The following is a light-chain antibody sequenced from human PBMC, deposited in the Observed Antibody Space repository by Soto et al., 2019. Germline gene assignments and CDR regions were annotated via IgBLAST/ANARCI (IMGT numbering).Light chain of an antibody. Sequence: EIVLTQSPGTLSLSPGERATLSCRASQIVSSHLAWYQEKPGQAPRLLIDWASTRATGNPARFSGRGSGTEFTLPSSSLQSGGFAVFYCQQYNNWPRTFGQGTKVDIK. J-gene: IGKJ1*01. CDR2: WAS. CDR3: QQYNNWPRT. V-gene: IGKV3-15*01. CDR1: QIVSSH.